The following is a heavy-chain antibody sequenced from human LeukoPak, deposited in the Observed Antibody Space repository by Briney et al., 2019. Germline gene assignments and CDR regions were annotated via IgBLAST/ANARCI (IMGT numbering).Heavy chain of an antibody. J-gene: IGHJ4*02. D-gene: IGHD5-18*01. Sequence: GASVKVSCKVSGYTLTELSMHWVRQAPGKGLEWMGGFDPEDGETIYAQKFQGRDTMTEDTSTDTAYMELSSLRSEDTAVYYCATGFSYGDSTGYWGQGTLVTVSS. CDR1: GYTLTELS. CDR3: ATGFSYGDSTGY. V-gene: IGHV1-24*01. CDR2: FDPEDGET.